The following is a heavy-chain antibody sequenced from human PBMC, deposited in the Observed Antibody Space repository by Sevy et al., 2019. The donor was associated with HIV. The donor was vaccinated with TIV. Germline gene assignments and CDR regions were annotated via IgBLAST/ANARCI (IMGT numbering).Heavy chain of an antibody. CDR1: GFTFSSYA. Sequence: GGSLRLSCAASGFTFSSYAMSWVRQAPGKGLEWVSAISGSGGSTYYAVSVKGRFTISRDNSKNTLYLQMNSLRAEDTAVYYCAKESHGYNYDSSGSLDYWGQGTLVTVSS. V-gene: IGHV3-23*01. J-gene: IGHJ4*02. CDR3: AKESHGYNYDSSGSLDY. CDR2: ISGSGGST. D-gene: IGHD3-22*01.